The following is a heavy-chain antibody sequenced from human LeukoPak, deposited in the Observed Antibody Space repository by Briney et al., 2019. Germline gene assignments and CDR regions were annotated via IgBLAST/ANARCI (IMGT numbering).Heavy chain of an antibody. V-gene: IGHV3-13*01. CDR3: ARAWGKYSGYFDY. D-gene: IGHD5-12*01. CDR1: GFTFSSYD. Sequence: GGSLRLSCAASGFTFSSYDMHWVRQATGKGLEWVSAIGTGGDTYYPGSVKGRFTISRENAKNSLYLQMNSLRAGDTAVYYCARAWGKYSGYFDYWGQGTQVTVSS. CDR2: IGTGGDT. J-gene: IGHJ4*02.